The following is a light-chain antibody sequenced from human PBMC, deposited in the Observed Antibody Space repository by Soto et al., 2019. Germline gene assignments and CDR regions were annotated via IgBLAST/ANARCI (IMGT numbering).Light chain of an antibody. CDR2: GAS. Sequence: EIVMTQSPATLSVSPGERATLSCRASQNIRSNLAWYQQKPGQAPRLLIYGASSRATGLPDRFRGSGSGTDFTLTISRLEPEDFAVYYCQQYGSSPNTFGQGTKLEIK. CDR3: QQYGSSPNT. V-gene: IGKV3-20*01. J-gene: IGKJ2*01. CDR1: QNIRSN.